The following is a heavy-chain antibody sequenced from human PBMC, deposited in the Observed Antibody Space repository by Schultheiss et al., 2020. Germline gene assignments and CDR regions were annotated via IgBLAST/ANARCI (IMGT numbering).Heavy chain of an antibody. J-gene: IGHJ4*02. D-gene: IGHD5-18*01. CDR3: ARDRGYSYGTDY. V-gene: IGHV3-30-3*01. Sequence: GESLKISCAASGFTFSSYAMHWVRQAPGKGLEWVAVISYDGSNKYYADSVKGRFTISRDNSKNTLYLQMNSLRAEDTAVYYCARDRGYSYGTDYWGQGTLVNVSS. CDR2: ISYDGSNK. CDR1: GFTFSSYA.